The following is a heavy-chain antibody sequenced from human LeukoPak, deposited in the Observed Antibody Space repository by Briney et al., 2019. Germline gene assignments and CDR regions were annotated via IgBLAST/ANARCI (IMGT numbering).Heavy chain of an antibody. J-gene: IGHJ6*04. D-gene: IGHD6-19*01. Sequence: GGSLRLSCAASGFTFSSYAMHWVRQAPGKGLEWVAVISYDGSNKYYADSVKGRFTISSDNSKNTLYLQMNSLRAEDKAVYYCAPSGIVPTGYSSGRHYYYGMDVWGKGTTVTVSS. CDR2: ISYDGSNK. CDR3: APSGIVPTGYSSGRHYYYGMDV. CDR1: GFTFSSYA. V-gene: IGHV3-30*04.